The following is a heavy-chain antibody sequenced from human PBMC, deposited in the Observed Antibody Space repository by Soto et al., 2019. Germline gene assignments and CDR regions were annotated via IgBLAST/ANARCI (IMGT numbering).Heavy chain of an antibody. V-gene: IGHV1-2*04. D-gene: IGHD2-8*01. Sequence: ASLKVSCKYSGYRLTDYHIHLVRQASGQGLEWLGRINPKSGGTSTAQKFQGWVTMTRDTSIRPVYMELTRLRSDDTAVYFCARGHSTDCSNGVCSFFYNHEMDVWGQGTTVTVSS. CDR3: ARGHSTDCSNGVCSFFYNHEMDV. CDR2: INPKSGGT. J-gene: IGHJ6*02. CDR1: GYRLTDYH.